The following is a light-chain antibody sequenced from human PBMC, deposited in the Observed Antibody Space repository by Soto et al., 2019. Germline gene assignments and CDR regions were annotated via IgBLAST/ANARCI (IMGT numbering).Light chain of an antibody. J-gene: IGKJ3*01. Sequence: EIVLTQSPGTLSLSPGERATLSCRASQSDSSSYLAWYQQKPGQAPRLLIYGASSRATGIPDRFSGSGSGTDFTLTIIRLEPEDFAVDYCQQYGSSLFSFGPGTKVDIK. CDR2: GAS. CDR3: QQYGSSLFS. V-gene: IGKV3-20*01. CDR1: QSDSSSY.